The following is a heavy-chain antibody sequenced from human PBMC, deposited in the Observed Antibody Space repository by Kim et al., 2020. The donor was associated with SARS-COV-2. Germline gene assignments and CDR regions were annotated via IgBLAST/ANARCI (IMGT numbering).Heavy chain of an antibody. CDR3: AKGGYIVTPGYFDY. CDR1: GFTFGDYA. V-gene: IGHV3-9*01. CDR2: ISWNSGSI. D-gene: IGHD5-12*01. J-gene: IGHJ4*02. Sequence: GGSLRLSCAASGFTFGDYAMNWVRQAPGKGLEWVSGISWNSGSIGYADSVKGRFTISRDNAKNSLYLQMNSLRAEDTALYYCAKGGYIVTPGYFDYWCQG.